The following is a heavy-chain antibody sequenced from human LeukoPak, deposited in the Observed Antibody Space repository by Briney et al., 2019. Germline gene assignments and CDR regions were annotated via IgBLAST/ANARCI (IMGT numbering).Heavy chain of an antibody. V-gene: IGHV4-4*02. Sequence: PSGTLSLTCAVSGGSISSSNWWSWVRQPPGKGLEWIGSIYYSGSTYNPSLKSRVTISVDTSKKQFSLNLSSVTAADTAVYYCARHVLRRGPWFFEYWGQGTLVTVSS. CDR2: IYYSGST. J-gene: IGHJ4*02. CDR1: GGSISSSNW. CDR3: ARHVLRRGPWFFEY. D-gene: IGHD4-17*01.